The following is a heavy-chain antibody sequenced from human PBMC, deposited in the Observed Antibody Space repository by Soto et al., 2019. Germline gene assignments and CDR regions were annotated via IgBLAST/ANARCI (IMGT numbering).Heavy chain of an antibody. CDR2: IYTSGTT. Sequence: PSETLSLTCNVSGGSIRSNYWSWIRQPAGKALEWIGRIYTSGTTNYNPSLKSRATMLIDTSKNQFSPILSSVTAADTGVYYCAREGASGFGMDVWGQGTTVTVSS. D-gene: IGHD1-26*01. CDR1: GGSIRSNY. V-gene: IGHV4-4*07. J-gene: IGHJ6*02. CDR3: AREGASGFGMDV.